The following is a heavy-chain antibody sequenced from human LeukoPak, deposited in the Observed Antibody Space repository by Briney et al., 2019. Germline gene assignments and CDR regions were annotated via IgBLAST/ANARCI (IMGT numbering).Heavy chain of an antibody. V-gene: IGHV3-23*01. CDR1: GFTFSNYA. CDR2: ISSSGGST. Sequence: GGSLRLSCAASGFTFSNYAMSWVRQAPGKGLEWVSTISSSGGSTYYADSVKGRFSISRDNSKNTLYLQMNSLRAEDTAVYYCAKDLITYYDSGCYYSPFDSWGQGTLVTVSS. CDR3: AKDLITYYDSGCYYSPFDS. D-gene: IGHD3-22*01. J-gene: IGHJ4*02.